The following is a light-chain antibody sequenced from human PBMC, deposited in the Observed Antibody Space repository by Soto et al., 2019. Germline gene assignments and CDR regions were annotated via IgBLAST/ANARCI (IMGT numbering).Light chain of an antibody. V-gene: IGKV4-1*01. Sequence: DIVLTQSPDSLNMSPRERATITCKSNQTVLYSPNNKNYLAWYQKKPGQPPKLLIYWASTRESGVPDRFTGIGSATDFNLTFTRLQAEDGAVYDCQQYYGIPETFGQRTQLE. J-gene: IGKJ2*01. CDR3: QQYYGIPET. CDR1: QTVLYSPNNKNY. CDR2: WAS.